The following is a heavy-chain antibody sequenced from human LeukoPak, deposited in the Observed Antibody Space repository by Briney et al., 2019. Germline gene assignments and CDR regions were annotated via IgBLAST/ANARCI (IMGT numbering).Heavy chain of an antibody. Sequence: GGSLRLSCAASGFTFRSYAMHWVRQAPGKGLEYVSAISNNGGSTYYANSVKGRFSISRDNTKNTLYLQMGSLRAEDMAVYYCATSLFGGATFDYWGQGTLVTVSS. CDR1: GFTFRSYA. CDR2: ISNNGGST. V-gene: IGHV3-64*01. J-gene: IGHJ4*02. D-gene: IGHD1-26*01. CDR3: ATSLFGGATFDY.